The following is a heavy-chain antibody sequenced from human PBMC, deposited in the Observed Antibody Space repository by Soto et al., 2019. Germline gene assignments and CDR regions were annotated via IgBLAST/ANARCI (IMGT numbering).Heavy chain of an antibody. CDR2: INSDDTSS. D-gene: IGHD3-3*01. CDR1: GLSVSNYW. V-gene: IGHV3-74*01. Sequence: GGSLRLSCAASGLSVSNYWMHWVRQTPGKGLVWVSRINSDDTSSSYAASVKGRFTISRDNAKNTLYLQMNSLRAEDTAVYYCARDPAPEWLWLDYWGQGTLVTVSS. J-gene: IGHJ4*02. CDR3: ARDPAPEWLWLDY.